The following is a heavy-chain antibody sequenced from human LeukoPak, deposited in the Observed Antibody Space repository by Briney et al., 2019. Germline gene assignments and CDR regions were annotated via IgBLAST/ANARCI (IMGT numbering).Heavy chain of an antibody. D-gene: IGHD3-10*01. J-gene: IGHJ3*02. Sequence: PGGSLRLSCAASGFTVRGNYMSWFRQAPGKGLDWVSVIYSGGSTYYADSVKGRFTISRDNSKNTLYLQMNSLRAEDTAVYYCARDGSGSYYLDAFDIWGQGTMVTVSS. CDR1: GFTVRGNY. CDR3: ARDGSGSYYLDAFDI. CDR2: IYSGGST. V-gene: IGHV3-53*01.